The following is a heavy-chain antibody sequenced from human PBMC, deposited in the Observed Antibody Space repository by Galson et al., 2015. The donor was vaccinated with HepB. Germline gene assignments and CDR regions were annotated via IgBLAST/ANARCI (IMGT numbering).Heavy chain of an antibody. CDR1: GFTFSFYW. CDR3: ARVEYFDSSGPYIY. Sequence: SLRLSCAASGFTFSFYWMHWVRHAPGKGLVWVSRINSNGNATSYADSVRGRFTISRDNAKKTLYLHMNSLRVEDTAVYYCARVEYFDSSGPYIYWGQGTLVTGSS. J-gene: IGHJ4*02. CDR2: INSNGNAT. V-gene: IGHV3-74*01. D-gene: IGHD3-22*01.